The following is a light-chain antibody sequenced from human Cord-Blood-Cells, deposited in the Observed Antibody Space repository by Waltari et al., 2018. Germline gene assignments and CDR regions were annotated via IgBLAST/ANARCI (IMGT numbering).Light chain of an antibody. Sequence: EIVLTQSPATLSLSPGERATISCRASQSVSSYLAWYQQKPGQTPRLLIYESSNRATGIPARFSGSGSGTDFTLTISSLEPEYFAVYYCQQRSNWLFGGGTKVEIK. J-gene: IGKJ4*01. V-gene: IGKV3-11*01. CDR2: ESS. CDR1: QSVSSY. CDR3: QQRSNWL.